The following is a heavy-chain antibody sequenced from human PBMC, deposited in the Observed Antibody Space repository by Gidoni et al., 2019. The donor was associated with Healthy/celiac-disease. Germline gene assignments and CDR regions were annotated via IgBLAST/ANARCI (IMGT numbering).Heavy chain of an antibody. Sequence: EVQLVESGGGLVQPGGSLRLPCAASGFTFSSHSLNWARQAPGKGLEWVSYISSSSSTIYYADSVKGRFTISRDNAKNSLYLQMNSLRDEDTAVYYCARDSGYGDPGPHWGQGTLVTVSS. CDR2: ISSSSSTI. V-gene: IGHV3-48*02. CDR1: GFTFSSHS. J-gene: IGHJ4*02. CDR3: ARDSGYGDPGPH. D-gene: IGHD4-17*01.